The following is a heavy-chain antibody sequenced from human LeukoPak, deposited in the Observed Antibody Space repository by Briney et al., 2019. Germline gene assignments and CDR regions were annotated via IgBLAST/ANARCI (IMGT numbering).Heavy chain of an antibody. CDR1: GFTFSSYT. Sequence: AGGSLRLSCAASGFTFSSYTMNWVRQPPGKGLEWVSTISSSSSYMYYADSVKGRFTISRDNAKNSLYLQMNSLRAEDTAVYYCAKSGYNRFDYWGQGTLVTVSS. V-gene: IGHV3-21*04. J-gene: IGHJ4*02. CDR3: AKSGYNRFDY. D-gene: IGHD5-24*01. CDR2: ISSSSSYM.